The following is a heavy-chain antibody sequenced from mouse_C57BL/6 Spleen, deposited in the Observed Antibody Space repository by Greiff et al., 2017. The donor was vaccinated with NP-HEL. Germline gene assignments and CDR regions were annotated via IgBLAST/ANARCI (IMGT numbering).Heavy chain of an antibody. CDR3: ARTDYYGSSAMAY. Sequence: VQLQQPGAELVKPGASVKLSCTASGFNFTDYYMHWVKQRPEQGLEWIGRIDPEDGETKYAPKFQGKATITADTSSNTAYLQLSSLTSEDTAVYYCARTDYYGSSAMAYWGQGTLVTVSA. CDR1: GFNFTDYY. V-gene: IGHV14-2*01. CDR2: IDPEDGET. D-gene: IGHD1-1*01. J-gene: IGHJ3*01.